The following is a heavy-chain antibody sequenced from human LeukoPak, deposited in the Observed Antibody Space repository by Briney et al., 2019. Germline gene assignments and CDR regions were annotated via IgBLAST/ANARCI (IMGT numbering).Heavy chain of an antibody. D-gene: IGHD6-13*01. CDR3: AKVLVSSSGYYNYGMEG. J-gene: IGHJ6*02. V-gene: IGHV3-30*18. CDR2: ISYDGSNK. Sequence: GRSLRLSCAASGFTFSSYGMHWVRQAPGKGLEWVAVISYDGSNKYYADSVKGRFTISRDNSKNTLYLQMNSLRAEDTAVYYCAKVLVSSSGYYNYGMEGGGQGPTGTVS. CDR1: GFTFSSYG.